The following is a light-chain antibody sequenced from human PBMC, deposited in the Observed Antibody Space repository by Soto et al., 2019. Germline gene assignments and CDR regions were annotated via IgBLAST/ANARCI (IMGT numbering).Light chain of an antibody. CDR1: QSVSSSY. Sequence: EIGLTQSPATLSLSPGERATLSCRASQSVSSSYLAWYQQKPGQAPRLLIYGASSRATGIPDRFSGSGSGTDFTLTISRLEPEDFAVYYCQQYGSSPSVTFGQGTRLEIK. CDR2: GAS. CDR3: QQYGSSPSVT. V-gene: IGKV3-20*01. J-gene: IGKJ5*01.